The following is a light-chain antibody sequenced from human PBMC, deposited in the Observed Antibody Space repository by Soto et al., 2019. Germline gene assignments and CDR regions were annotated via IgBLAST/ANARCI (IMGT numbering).Light chain of an antibody. CDR3: SSYSGSNYFYV. CDR1: SSDVGRYNY. CDR2: EVT. J-gene: IGLJ1*01. V-gene: IGLV2-8*01. Sequence: QSVLTQPPSASGSPGQSVTISCTGTSSDVGRYNYVSWYQQHPGKAPKLMIYEVTNRPSGVPDRFSGSKSGNTASLTVSGLQTEDEADYYCSSYSGSNYFYVFGTGTKVTVL.